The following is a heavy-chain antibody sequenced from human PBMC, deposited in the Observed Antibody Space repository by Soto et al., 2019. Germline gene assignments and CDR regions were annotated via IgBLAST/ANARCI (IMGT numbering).Heavy chain of an antibody. CDR2: TYYRSKWYS. V-gene: IGHV6-1*01. J-gene: IGHJ4*02. CDR1: GDSVSSDSVT. D-gene: IGHD6-13*01. Sequence: SQTLSLTCAISGDSVSSDSVTWNWIRQSPSRGLEWLGRTYYRSKWYSDYALSVKSRVTINADMSKNQVSLQLNSVTPEDSAVYYCVRLIGNSWLDYWGKGTLLTVSS. CDR3: VRLIGNSWLDY.